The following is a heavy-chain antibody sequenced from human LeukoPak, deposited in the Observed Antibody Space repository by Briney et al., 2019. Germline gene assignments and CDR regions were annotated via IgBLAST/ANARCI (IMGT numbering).Heavy chain of an antibody. D-gene: IGHD1-26*01. J-gene: IGHJ4*02. CDR3: ARARSGSLDY. V-gene: IGHV4-4*07. Sequence: PSETLSLTCTVSGGSISSYYWSWIRKPAGKGLEWVGRIYSSGSTNDNPSLKSRVTMSVDTSKNQFSLKLTSVTAANTAVYYCARARSGSLDYWGQGTLVTVSS. CDR2: IYSSGST. CDR1: GGSISSYY.